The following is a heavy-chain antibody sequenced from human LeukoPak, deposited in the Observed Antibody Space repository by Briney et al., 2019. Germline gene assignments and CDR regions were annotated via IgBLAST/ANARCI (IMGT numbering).Heavy chain of an antibody. CDR3: ERQDDCTSTRCYTNYYYMDV. V-gene: IGHV5-51*01. Sequence: GESLKISCKGSGYSFTSYWIAWVRQMPGKGLEWMGIIYPGDSDTRYSPSFQGQVTISADKSISTAYLQWSSLKASDTAMYYCERQDDCTSTRCYTNYYYMDVWGKGTMVTVSS. CDR2: IYPGDSDT. J-gene: IGHJ6*03. CDR1: GYSFTSYW. D-gene: IGHD2-2*02.